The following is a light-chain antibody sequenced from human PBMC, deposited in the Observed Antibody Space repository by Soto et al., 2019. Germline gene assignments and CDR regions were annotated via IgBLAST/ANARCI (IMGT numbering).Light chain of an antibody. Sequence: EIELTQSPGTLSLSPGERATLSCRASQSVSDMYLAWYQQKPGQAPRLLIYASNRATGIPDRFSGSGSGTDFTLTISRLEPEDFAVYYCQHYGTSALFGPGTKVDIK. CDR2: AS. CDR3: QHYGTSAL. J-gene: IGKJ3*01. V-gene: IGKV3-20*01. CDR1: QSVSDMY.